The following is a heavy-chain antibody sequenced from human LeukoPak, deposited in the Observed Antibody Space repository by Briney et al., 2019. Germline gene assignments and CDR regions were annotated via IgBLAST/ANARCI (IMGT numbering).Heavy chain of an antibody. CDR1: GYSISSGYY. CDR2: IYHDVST. V-gene: IGHV4-38-2*01. D-gene: IGHD6-13*01. Sequence: SETLSLTCAVSGYSISSGYYWGWIRQPPGKGLEGIGSIYHDVSTYYNPSLKSLVTISIDTSNNHFSLKLSSVPAADTAVYYCARVGRFAGPDYWGQGTLVTVSS. CDR3: ARVGRFAGPDY. J-gene: IGHJ4*02.